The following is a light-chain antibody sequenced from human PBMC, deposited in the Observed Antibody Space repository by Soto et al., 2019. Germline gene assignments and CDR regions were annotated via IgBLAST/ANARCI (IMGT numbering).Light chain of an antibody. CDR3: QQYDNSLWT. J-gene: IGKJ1*01. CDR2: GAS. V-gene: IGKV3D-15*01. Sequence: EIVMTQSPATLSVSPGERATLSCRASQTVSSNLAWYQQKPGQAPRLLIYGASNRATGIPDRFSGSGSGTDFTLTISRLEPEDFAVYYCQQYDNSLWTFGQGTKVDIK. CDR1: QTVSSN.